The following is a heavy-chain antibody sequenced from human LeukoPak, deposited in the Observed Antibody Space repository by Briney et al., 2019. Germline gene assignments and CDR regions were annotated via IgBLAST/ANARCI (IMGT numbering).Heavy chain of an antibody. Sequence: GRSLRLSCAASGFTFSSYGMHWVRQAPGKGLEWVGFIRSKAYGGTTEYAASVKGRFTISRDDSKSIAYLQVNSLKTEDTAVYYCTVAVAEYWGQGTLVTVSS. CDR2: IRSKAYGGTT. V-gene: IGHV3-49*04. J-gene: IGHJ4*02. CDR3: TVAVAEY. CDR1: GFTFSSYG. D-gene: IGHD6-19*01.